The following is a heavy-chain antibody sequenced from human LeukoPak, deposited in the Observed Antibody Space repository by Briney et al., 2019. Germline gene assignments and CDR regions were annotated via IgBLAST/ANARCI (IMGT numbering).Heavy chain of an antibody. D-gene: IGHD6-13*01. CDR2: ISNSGGAT. CDR3: AKAAAGPINHDY. Sequence: GGSLRLSCAASGFTFSSHALSWVRQAPGKGLEWVSAISNSGGATYYADSVRGRFTISRDNSKNTLYLQINSLRAEDTAVYYCAKAAAGPINHDYWGQGTLVTVSS. V-gene: IGHV3-23*01. J-gene: IGHJ4*02. CDR1: GFTFSSHA.